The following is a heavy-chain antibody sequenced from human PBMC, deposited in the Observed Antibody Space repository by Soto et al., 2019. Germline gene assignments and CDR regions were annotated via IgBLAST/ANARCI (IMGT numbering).Heavy chain of an antibody. Sequence: QVQLVQSGAEVKKPGASVKVSCKASGYTFTSYGISWVRQAPGQGLEWMGWISAYNGNTNYAQKLQGRVTMTTDTATSTAYVALRSLRADDTAVYYCARSLELLHYFDYWGQGTLVTVSS. CDR3: ARSLELLHYFDY. D-gene: IGHD2-15*01. CDR1: GYTFTSYG. V-gene: IGHV1-18*01. J-gene: IGHJ4*02. CDR2: ISAYNGNT.